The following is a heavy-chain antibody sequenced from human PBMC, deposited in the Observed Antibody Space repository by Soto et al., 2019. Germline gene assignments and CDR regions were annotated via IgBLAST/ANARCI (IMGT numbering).Heavy chain of an antibody. CDR3: VRGWRGFDY. J-gene: IGHJ4*02. V-gene: IGHV4-59*01. CDR2: IYYSGST. CDR1: GGSISSYY. D-gene: IGHD2-15*01. Sequence: QVQLQESGPGLVKPSETLSLTCTVSGGSISSYYWSWIRQPPGKGLEWIGYIYYSGSTNYNPSLKSRVTISVDTSKNQFSLKLSSVTAADTAVYYCVRGWRGFDYWGQGTLVTVSS.